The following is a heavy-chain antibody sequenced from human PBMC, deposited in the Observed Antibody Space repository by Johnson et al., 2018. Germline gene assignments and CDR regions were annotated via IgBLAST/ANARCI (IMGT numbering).Heavy chain of an antibody. D-gene: IGHD3-22*01. CDR2: ISSRSSYL. Sequence: VQLQESGGGLVKPGGSLRLSCAASGFTFSSYSMNWVRQAPGKGLEWVSSISSRSSYLYYADSVKGRFTISRDNAKNSLYLQMNSLRAEDTAVYYCARDAHDSSGYYSDAFDIWGQGTMVTVSS. CDR1: GFTFSSYS. J-gene: IGHJ3*02. V-gene: IGHV3-21*01. CDR3: ARDAHDSSGYYSDAFDI.